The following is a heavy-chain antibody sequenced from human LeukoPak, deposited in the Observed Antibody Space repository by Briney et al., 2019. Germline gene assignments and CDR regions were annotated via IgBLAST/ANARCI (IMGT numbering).Heavy chain of an antibody. CDR2: IYYSGST. Sequence: ASETLSLTCTVSGGSISSYYWSWIRQPPGKGLEWIGYIYYSGSTNYNPSLKSRVTISVDTSKNQFSLKLSSVTAADTAVYYCARGLTTVSSYNWFDPWGQGTLVTVSS. J-gene: IGHJ5*02. CDR3: ARGLTTVSSYNWFDP. D-gene: IGHD4-11*01. V-gene: IGHV4-59*01. CDR1: GGSISSYY.